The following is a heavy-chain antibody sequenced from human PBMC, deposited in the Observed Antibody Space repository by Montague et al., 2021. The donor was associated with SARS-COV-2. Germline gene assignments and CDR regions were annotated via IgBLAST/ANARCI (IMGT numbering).Heavy chain of an antibody. D-gene: IGHD5-12*01. CDR3: ARRGRKLLPVATTIGGLDI. J-gene: IGHJ3*02. CDR2: IYDSGST. V-gene: IGHV4-39*02. CDR1: GGSISSSNYY. Sequence: SETLSLTCTVSGGSISSSNYYWDWIRQPPGKGLEWIGSIYDSGSTYYNPSLKSRVTISVDTTKSHFSLKLSSVTAADTAVYYCARRGRKLLPVATTIGGLDIWGQGTMVTVSS.